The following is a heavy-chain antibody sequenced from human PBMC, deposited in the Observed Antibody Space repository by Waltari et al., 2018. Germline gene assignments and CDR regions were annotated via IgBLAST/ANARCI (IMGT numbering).Heavy chain of an antibody. CDR3: ARWSIIYSYDNNRFAYGMDV. J-gene: IGHJ6*02. V-gene: IGHV4-61*02. CDR1: GGSISSGSYY. Sequence: QVQLQESGPGLVKPSQTLSRTCTVSGGSISSGSYYWSWIRQPAGKGLEWIGRIYTSGSTNYNPSLKSRVTISVDTSKNQFSLKLSSVTAADTAVYYCARWSIIYSYDNNRFAYGMDVWGQGTTVTVSS. CDR2: IYTSGST. D-gene: IGHD5-18*01.